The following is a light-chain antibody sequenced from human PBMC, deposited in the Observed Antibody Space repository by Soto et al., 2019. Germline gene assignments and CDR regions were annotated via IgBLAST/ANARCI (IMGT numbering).Light chain of an antibody. CDR2: GAT. Sequence: DIQMTQSPSSLSASVGDRVTITCRASQSITRYFNWYQQKPGKAPKLLIYGATSLQSGVPSRFSGSGSGTDFTLTISSLQPEDFATYYCQQSYSTPWTFGQGTKVEIK. CDR1: QSITRY. CDR3: QQSYSTPWT. V-gene: IGKV1-39*01. J-gene: IGKJ1*01.